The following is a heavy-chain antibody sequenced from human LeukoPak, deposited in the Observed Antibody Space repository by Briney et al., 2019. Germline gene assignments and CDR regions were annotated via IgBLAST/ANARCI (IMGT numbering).Heavy chain of an antibody. CDR1: GYTFTSYD. J-gene: IGHJ3*02. CDR3: AIGLASGWYSAFDI. Sequence: ASVKVSCKASGYTFTSYDINWVRQATGQGLEWMGWMNPNSGNTGYAQKFQGRVTMTRNTSISTAYMELSSLRSEDTAVYYCAIGLASGWYSAFDIWGQGTMVTVSS. D-gene: IGHD6-19*01. CDR2: MNPNSGNT. V-gene: IGHV1-8*01.